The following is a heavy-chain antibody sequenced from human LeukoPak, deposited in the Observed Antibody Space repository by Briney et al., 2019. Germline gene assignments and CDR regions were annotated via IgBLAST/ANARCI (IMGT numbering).Heavy chain of an antibody. CDR3: VVTQKWLAFDY. CDR2: WRYDGSP. J-gene: IGHJ4*02. CDR1: GGSISGRY. V-gene: IGHV4-59*08. D-gene: IGHD6-19*01. Sequence: SETLSLTCAVSGGSISGRYWSWIRQPPGKGLEWIANWRYDGSPNYTPSLESRATISLDTSKNQFSLRLTPVTAADTAVYYCVVTQKWLAFDYWGQGILVTVSS.